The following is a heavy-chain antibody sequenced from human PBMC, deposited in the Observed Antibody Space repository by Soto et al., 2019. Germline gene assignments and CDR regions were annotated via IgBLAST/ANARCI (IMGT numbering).Heavy chain of an antibody. CDR3: AKNQLAGAGGYYYGMDV. CDR1: GFTFSSYG. V-gene: IGHV3-30*18. Sequence: GGSLRLSCAASGFTFSSYGMHWVRQAPGKGLEWVAVISYDGSNKYYADSVKGRFTISRDNSKNTLYLQMNSLRAEDTAVYYCAKNQLAGAGGYYYGMDVWGQGTTVTVSS. CDR2: ISYDGSNK. J-gene: IGHJ6*02. D-gene: IGHD2-2*01.